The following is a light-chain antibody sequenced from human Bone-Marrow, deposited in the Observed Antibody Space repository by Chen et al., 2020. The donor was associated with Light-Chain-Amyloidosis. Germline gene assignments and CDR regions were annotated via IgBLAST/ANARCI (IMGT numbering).Light chain of an antibody. Sequence: SYVLTQPSSVSVAPGQTATIACGGNNIGSTSVHWYQQTPGQAPPLVVYDDSDRPSGIPERLSGSNSGNTATLTISRVEAGDEADYYGQVWDRGSDRPVFGGETKLTVL. CDR3: QVWDRGSDRPV. CDR1: NIGSTS. J-gene: IGLJ3*02. CDR2: DDS. V-gene: IGLV3-21*02.